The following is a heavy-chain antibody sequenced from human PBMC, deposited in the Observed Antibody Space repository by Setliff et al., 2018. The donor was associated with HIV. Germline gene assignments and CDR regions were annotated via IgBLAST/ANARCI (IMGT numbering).Heavy chain of an antibody. J-gene: IGHJ4*02. CDR1: GGSISNNSYY. Sequence: PSETLSLTCTVSGGSISNNSYYWGWVRQPPGKGLELIGNLFYNGNTYYNPSLKSRVTISVDTSKNQFSLKLSSVTAADPAIYFCARQFRYPNRAVAGVDYWGQGTLGTVSS. CDR2: LFYNGNT. V-gene: IGHV4-39*01. CDR3: ARQFRYPNRAVAGVDY. D-gene: IGHD6-19*01.